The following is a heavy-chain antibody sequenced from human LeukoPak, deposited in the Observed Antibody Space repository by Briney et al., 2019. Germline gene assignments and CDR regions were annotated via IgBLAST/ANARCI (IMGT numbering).Heavy chain of an antibody. CDR3: ASSWRYGSGSYYYYYGMDV. CDR2: IKQDGSEK. V-gene: IGHV3-7*03. Sequence: PGGSLRLSCAASGFTFSSYWMSWVRQAPGKGLEWVANIKQDGSEKYYVDSVKGRFTISRDNAKNSLCLQMNSLRAEDTAVYYCASSWRYGSGSYYYYYGMDVWGKGTTVTVSS. D-gene: IGHD3-10*01. J-gene: IGHJ6*04. CDR1: GFTFSSYW.